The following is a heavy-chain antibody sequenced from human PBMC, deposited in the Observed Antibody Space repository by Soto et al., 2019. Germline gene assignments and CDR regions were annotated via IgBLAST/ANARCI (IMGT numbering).Heavy chain of an antibody. CDR3: ARRKLPVLASAFYL. D-gene: IGHD2-15*01. V-gene: IGHV1-2*02. CDR1: GYAFTGYY. CDR2: IKLNSGGE. J-gene: IGHJ3*01. Sequence: AGVKVSCQASGYAFTGYYLHWVRQVQGQGLEWVGWIKLNSGGEIYAQKFQGRVTMTRDTSISTAYLELSSLRSDDTAMYYCARRKLPVLASAFYLWGPGTMGTVSS.